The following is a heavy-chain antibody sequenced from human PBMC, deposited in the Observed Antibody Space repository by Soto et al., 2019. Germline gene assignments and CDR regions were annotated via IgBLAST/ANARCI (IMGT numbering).Heavy chain of an antibody. Sequence: WASVNVSCKASGYTFTSYAMHWVRQAPGQRLEWMGWINAGNGNTKYSQKFQGRVTVTRDTSASTAYMELRSLRSEDTAVYFCARWVGGNYFHYWGQGTLVTVSS. CDR3: ARWVGGNYFHY. J-gene: IGHJ4*02. CDR2: INAGNGNT. CDR1: GYTFTSYA. V-gene: IGHV1-3*01. D-gene: IGHD1-26*01.